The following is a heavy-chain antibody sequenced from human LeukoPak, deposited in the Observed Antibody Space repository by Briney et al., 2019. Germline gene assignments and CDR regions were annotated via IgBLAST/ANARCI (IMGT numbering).Heavy chain of an antibody. J-gene: IGHJ2*01. D-gene: IGHD3-22*01. CDR1: GFTFSSYA. V-gene: IGHV3-23*01. CDR2: ISGSGGST. CDR3: AKGSLYYYDSSGYYPLWYFDL. Sequence: GGSLRLSCAASGFTFSSYAMSWVRQAPGKGLEWVSAISGSGGSTYYADSVKGRFTISRDNSKNTLYLQMNSLRAEDTAVYYCAKGSLYYYDSSGYYPLWYFDLWGRGTLVSVSS.